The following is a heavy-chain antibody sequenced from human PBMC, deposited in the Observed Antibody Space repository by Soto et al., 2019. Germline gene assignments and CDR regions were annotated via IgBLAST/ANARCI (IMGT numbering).Heavy chain of an antibody. CDR3: ARGTFYYDSSTYDYPDRKHEAIDI. CDR2: IYYSGST. J-gene: IGHJ3*02. D-gene: IGHD3-22*01. Sequence: SETLSLTCTVSGGCISSYYWSWIRQPPGKGLEWIGFIYYSGSTNYNPSLKSRATISVDTSKNQFSLKLSSVTAADTAVYYCARGTFYYDSSTYDYPDRKHEAIDIWGQGTMVTVSS. CDR1: GGCISSYY. V-gene: IGHV4-59*01.